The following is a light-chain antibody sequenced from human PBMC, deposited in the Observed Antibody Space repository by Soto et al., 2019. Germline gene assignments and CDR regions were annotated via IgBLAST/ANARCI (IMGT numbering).Light chain of an antibody. CDR1: QDISNY. CDR2: DAS. V-gene: IGKV1-33*01. CDR3: QQYDNLP. J-gene: IGKJ4*01. Sequence: DIQMTQSPSSLSASVGDRVTITCQASQDISNYLNWYQQKPGKAPKLLIYDASNLETGVPSRFSGSGCGTDFTFTISSLQPEDIATYYCQQYDNLPFGGGTKVEIK.